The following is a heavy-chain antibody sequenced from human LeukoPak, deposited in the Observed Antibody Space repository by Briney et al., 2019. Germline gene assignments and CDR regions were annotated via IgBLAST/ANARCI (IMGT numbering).Heavy chain of an antibody. Sequence: SETLSLTCAVYGGSFSGYYWSWIRQPPGKGLEWIGEINHSGSTNYNPPLKSRVTISVATSKNQFSLKLSSVTAADTAVYYCARGAPEPNHWGQGTLVTVSS. CDR2: INHSGST. D-gene: IGHD1-14*01. V-gene: IGHV4-34*01. CDR1: GGSFSGYY. CDR3: ARGAPEPNH. J-gene: IGHJ5*02.